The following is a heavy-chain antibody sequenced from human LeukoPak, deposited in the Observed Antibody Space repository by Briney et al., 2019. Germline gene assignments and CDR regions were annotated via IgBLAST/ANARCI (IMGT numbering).Heavy chain of an antibody. J-gene: IGHJ4*02. V-gene: IGHV1-2*02. CDR3: ARDPEYYYDSSGYYSFDY. CDR1: GYTFTGYY. CDR2: INPNSGGT. D-gene: IGHD3-22*01. Sequence: ASVKVSCKASGYTFTGYYMHWVRQAPGQGLEWMGWINPNSGGTNYAQKFQGRVTMTRDTSISTAYMELSRLRSDDTAVYDCARDPEYYYDSSGYYSFDYWGQGTLVTVSS.